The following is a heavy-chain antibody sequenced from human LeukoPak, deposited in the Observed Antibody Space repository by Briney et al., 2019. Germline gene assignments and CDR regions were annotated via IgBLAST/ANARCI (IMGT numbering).Heavy chain of an antibody. CDR2: ISGSGDRT. V-gene: IGHV3-23*01. D-gene: IGHD5-18*01. CDR1: GFTFSNYG. Sequence: PGGSLRLSCIASGFTFSNYGMSWVRQAPGKGLEWVSIISGSGDRTLHADSVKGRFTVSRDNSKNTVYLQMNSLRAEDTAVYYCAKGPVSTLYSYGPFDYWGQGTLVTVSS. J-gene: IGHJ4*02. CDR3: AKGPVSTLYSYGPFDY.